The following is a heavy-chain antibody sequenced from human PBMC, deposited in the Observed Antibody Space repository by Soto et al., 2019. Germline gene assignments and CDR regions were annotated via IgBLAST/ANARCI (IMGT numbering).Heavy chain of an antibody. CDR2: IYYSGST. CDR1: GGSISSYY. CDR3: ARVGRYYDILTGYYSHFDY. J-gene: IGHJ4*02. Sequence: PSETLSLTCTVSGGSISSYYWSWIRQPPGKGLEWIGYIYYSGSTNYNPSLKSRVTISVDTSKNQFSLKLSSVTAADTAVYYCARVGRYYDILTGYYSHFDYWGQGTLVTSPQ. V-gene: IGHV4-59*13. D-gene: IGHD3-9*01.